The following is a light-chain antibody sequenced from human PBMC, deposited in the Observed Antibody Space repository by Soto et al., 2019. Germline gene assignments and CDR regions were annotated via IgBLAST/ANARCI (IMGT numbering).Light chain of an antibody. CDR3: QQSYSLPLT. Sequence: DIQMTQSPSSLSASVGDRVTITCRASESVSRRLSWYQQKPGKAPHLLIYAASSLQSEAPSRFSGSGSGTDFALTISTLEPDDFAVYFRQQSYSLPLTFGGGTKVEIK. CDR2: AAS. V-gene: IGKV1-39*01. J-gene: IGKJ4*01. CDR1: ESVSRR.